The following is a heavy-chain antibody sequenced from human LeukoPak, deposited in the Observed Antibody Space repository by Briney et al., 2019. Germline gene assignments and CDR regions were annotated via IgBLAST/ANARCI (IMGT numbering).Heavy chain of an antibody. CDR1: GFTFSSYG. J-gene: IGHJ6*03. D-gene: IGHD3-9*01. V-gene: IGHV3-30*02. CDR2: IRHDGSNK. CDR3: AKGSKLLVFTRDHYIAV. Sequence: GGSLRLSCAASGFTFSSYGMHWVRQAPGKGLEWVAFIRHDGSNKYYADSVKGRFTISRDNSKNTLYLQMNSLRAEDTAVYYCAKGSKLLVFTRDHYIAVWGKGTSVTISS.